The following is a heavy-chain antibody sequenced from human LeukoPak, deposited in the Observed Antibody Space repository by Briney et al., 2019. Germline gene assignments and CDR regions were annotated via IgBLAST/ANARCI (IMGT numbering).Heavy chain of an antibody. D-gene: IGHD4-11*01. J-gene: IGHJ6*02. CDR2: ISSNGGST. V-gene: IGHV3-64*01. Sequence: GGSLRLSCAVSGFTFSSYAMHWVSQAPGKGLEYVSAISSNGGSTYYANSVKGRFTISRDNSKNTLYLQMGSLRAEDMAVYYCARADYNYYYYGMDVWAKGPRSPSP. CDR1: GFTFSSYA. CDR3: ARADYNYYYYGMDV.